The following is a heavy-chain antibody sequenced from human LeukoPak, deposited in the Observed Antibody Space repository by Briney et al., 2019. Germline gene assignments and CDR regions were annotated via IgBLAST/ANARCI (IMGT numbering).Heavy chain of an antibody. CDR1: GFTFSTYA. CDR2: ISYDGRDK. CDR3: ASQTSAKAFDF. Sequence: PGRSLRLSCAASGFTFSTYAMHWLRQAPGKGLEWVAVISYDGRDKHHADSVKGRFTISRDNSKETLYLQMSSLRAEDTAMYYCASQTSAKAFDFWGQGTLVTVSS. V-gene: IGHV3-30*03. D-gene: IGHD2-2*01. J-gene: IGHJ4*02.